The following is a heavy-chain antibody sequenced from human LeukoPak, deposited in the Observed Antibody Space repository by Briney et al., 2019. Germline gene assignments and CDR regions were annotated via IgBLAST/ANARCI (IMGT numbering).Heavy chain of an antibody. V-gene: IGHV3-7*01. Sequence: GGSLRLSCRASGFTFSSYWMSWVRQAPGKGLEWVANINQDGSEKHHVDSVEGRFTISRDNAKNSLYLQMNSLRAEDTAVYYCARTPQSTVTASSSPDYWGQGTLVTVSS. CDR3: ARTPQSTVTASSSPDY. CDR2: INQDGSEK. D-gene: IGHD4-11*01. CDR1: GFTFSSYW. J-gene: IGHJ4*02.